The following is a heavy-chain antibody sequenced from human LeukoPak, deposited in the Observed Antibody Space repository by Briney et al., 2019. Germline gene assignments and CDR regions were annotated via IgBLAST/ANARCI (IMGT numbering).Heavy chain of an antibody. Sequence: SETLSLTCTVSGGSISSYYWSWIRQPPGKGLEWIGYIYYSGSTNYNPSLKSRVTISVDTSKNQFSLKLSSVTAADTAVYYCASAAAGVDYYYYGMDVWGQGTTVTVSS. D-gene: IGHD6-13*01. CDR2: IYYSGST. J-gene: IGHJ6*02. V-gene: IGHV4-59*08. CDR1: GGSISSYY. CDR3: ASAAAGVDYYYYGMDV.